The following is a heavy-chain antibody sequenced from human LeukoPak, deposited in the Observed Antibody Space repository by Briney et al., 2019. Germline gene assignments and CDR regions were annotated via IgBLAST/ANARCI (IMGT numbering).Heavy chain of an antibody. CDR1: GFPFCDYS. Sequence: RGSPRLSCTASGFPFCDYSMNWGSQGPGEGVEWISYIGISSGNTKYADSVKGRFTISADNAKNSLYLQMNSLRVEDTAVYYCARDHNYDFDNWGQGTLVSVSS. CDR3: ARDHNYDFDN. J-gene: IGHJ4*02. CDR2: IGISSGNT. V-gene: IGHV3-48*04. D-gene: IGHD1-1*01.